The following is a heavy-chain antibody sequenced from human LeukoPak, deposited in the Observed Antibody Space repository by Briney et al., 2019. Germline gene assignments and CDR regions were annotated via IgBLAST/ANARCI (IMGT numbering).Heavy chain of an antibody. CDR3: ARDQGYDSSGPDY. CDR2: IWYDGSNK. V-gene: IGHV3-33*01. Sequence: GSLRLSCAASGFTFSSYGMHWVRQAPGKGLEWVAVIWYDGSNKYYADSVKGRFTISRDNSKNTLYLQMNSLRAEDTAVYYCARDQGYDSSGPDYWGQGTLVTVSS. CDR1: GFTFSSYG. J-gene: IGHJ4*02. D-gene: IGHD3-22*01.